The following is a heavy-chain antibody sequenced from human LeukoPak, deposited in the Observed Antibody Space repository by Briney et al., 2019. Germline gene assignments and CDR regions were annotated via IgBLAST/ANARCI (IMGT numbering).Heavy chain of an antibody. J-gene: IGHJ4*02. V-gene: IGHV3-23*01. CDR3: AKVAYCGGDCYFLVDY. CDR1: GFTFSSYA. CDR2: ISGSGGST. Sequence: PGGSLRLSCAASGFTFSSYAMSWVRQAPGKGLEWVSAISGSGGSTYYADSVKGRFTISRDNSKNTLYLQMNSLRAEDTAVYYCAKVAYCGGDCYFLVDYWGQGTLVTVSS. D-gene: IGHD2-21*02.